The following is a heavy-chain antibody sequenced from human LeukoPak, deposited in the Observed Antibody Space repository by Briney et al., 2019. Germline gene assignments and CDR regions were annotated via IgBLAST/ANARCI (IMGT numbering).Heavy chain of an antibody. Sequence: SVKVSCKASGYTFTGYYMHWVRQAPGQGLEWMGRIIPILGIANYAQKFQGRVTITADESTSTAYMELRSLRSDDTAVYYCARDHAATGGSYPSDAFDIWGQGTMVTVSS. D-gene: IGHD1-26*01. CDR2: IIPILGIA. CDR3: ARDHAATGGSYPSDAFDI. CDR1: GYTFTGYY. J-gene: IGHJ3*02. V-gene: IGHV1-69*04.